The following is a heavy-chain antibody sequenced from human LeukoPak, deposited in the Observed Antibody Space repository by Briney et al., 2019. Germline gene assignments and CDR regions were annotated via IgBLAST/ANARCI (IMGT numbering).Heavy chain of an antibody. D-gene: IGHD6-13*01. CDR2: INHSGST. Sequence: PSETLSLTCAVYGGSFSGYYWSWIRQPPGKGLEWIGEINHSGSTNYNPSLKSRVTISVGTSKNQFSLKLSSVTAADTAVYYCARTDAAYSSLNYWGQGTLVTVSS. CDR1: GGSFSGYY. CDR3: ARTDAAYSSLNY. V-gene: IGHV4-34*01. J-gene: IGHJ4*02.